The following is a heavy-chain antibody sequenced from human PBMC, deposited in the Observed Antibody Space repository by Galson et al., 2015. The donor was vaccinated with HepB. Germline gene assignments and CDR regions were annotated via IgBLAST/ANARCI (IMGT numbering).Heavy chain of an antibody. Sequence: LRLSCAASGFTFSRYAIYWLRQAPGKGLEWVALISYDATKIYYADSVEGRFTISRDNSKSTVSLQMNSLRTGDTAVYYCARDRDGSGSFYTPFDCWGQGTLVTVSS. V-gene: IGHV3-30-3*01. CDR3: ARDRDGSGSFYTPFDC. CDR2: ISYDATKI. J-gene: IGHJ4*02. D-gene: IGHD3-10*01. CDR1: GFTFSRYA.